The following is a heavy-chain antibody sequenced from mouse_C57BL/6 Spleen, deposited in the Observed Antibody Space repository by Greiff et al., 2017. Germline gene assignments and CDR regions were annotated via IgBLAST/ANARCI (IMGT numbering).Heavy chain of an antibody. Sequence: QVQLQQSGPGLVQPSPSLSITCTASGFSLTSYGVHWVRQSPGKGLEWLGVIRRGGSTDYNAAFMSRLSINKDNSKRQVFLKMNRLQADDTAIYYCAKNRSGAVAMDYWGQGTSVTVSS. CDR3: AKNRSGAVAMDY. V-gene: IGHV2-5*01. CDR2: IRRGGST. J-gene: IGHJ4*01. D-gene: IGHD1-3*01. CDR1: GFSLTSYG.